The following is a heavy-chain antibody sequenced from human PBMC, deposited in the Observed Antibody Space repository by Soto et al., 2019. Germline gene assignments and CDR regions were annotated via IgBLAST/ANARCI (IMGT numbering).Heavy chain of an antibody. J-gene: IGHJ3*02. CDR3: ARLPSLYRGYDWLWDNKGGDAFDI. Sequence: GASVKVSCKASGYTFTSYGISWVRQAPGQGLEWMGWISAYNGNTNYAQKLQGRVTVTTDTSTSTAYMELRSLRSDDTAVYYCARLPSLYRGYDWLWDNKGGDAFDIWGQGTMVTVSS. V-gene: IGHV1-18*01. D-gene: IGHD5-12*01. CDR2: ISAYNGNT. CDR1: GYTFTSYG.